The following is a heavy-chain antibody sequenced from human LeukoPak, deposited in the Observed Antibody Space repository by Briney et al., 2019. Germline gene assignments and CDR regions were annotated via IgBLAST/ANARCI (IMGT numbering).Heavy chain of an antibody. V-gene: IGHV4-59*01. CDR2: IYYSGST. CDR3: ARGTGAYYYL. D-gene: IGHD3-22*01. J-gene: IGHJ3*01. Sequence: ETLPLTCTVSGGSITDYYWSWIRQPPGKGLEWIGYIYYSGSTKYNPYLKSRVTISIDTSKNQFSLKLSSVTAADTALYYCARGTGAYYYLCGQETAVTVSS. CDR1: GGSITDYY.